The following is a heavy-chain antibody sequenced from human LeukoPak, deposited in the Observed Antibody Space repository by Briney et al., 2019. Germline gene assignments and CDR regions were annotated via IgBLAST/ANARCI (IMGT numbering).Heavy chain of an antibody. CDR2: VSDSRDV. D-gene: IGHD5-18*01. V-gene: IGHV3-48*02. CDR1: GFTFSTDT. Sequence: GGSLRLSCAASGFTFSTDTMNWVRQAPGEGLEWVSTVSDSRDVHYSDSVKGRFTISRDNARNSLYLQMNSLRDEDTAVYYCTRDGLHTAHFDYWGQGTLVTVSS. J-gene: IGHJ4*02. CDR3: TRDGLHTAHFDY.